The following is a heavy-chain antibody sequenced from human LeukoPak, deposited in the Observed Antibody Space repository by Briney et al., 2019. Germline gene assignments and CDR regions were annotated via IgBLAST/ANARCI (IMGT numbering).Heavy chain of an antibody. CDR2: IYYSGST. Sequence: SETLSLTCTVSGGSISSYYWSWIRQPPGKGLEWIGYIYYSGSTNYNPSLKSRVTISADTSKNQFSLKLSSVTAADTAVYYCARNPDFWSGYYTFDYWGQGTLVTVSS. V-gene: IGHV4-59*01. CDR1: GGSISSYY. CDR3: ARNPDFWSGYYTFDY. D-gene: IGHD3-3*01. J-gene: IGHJ4*02.